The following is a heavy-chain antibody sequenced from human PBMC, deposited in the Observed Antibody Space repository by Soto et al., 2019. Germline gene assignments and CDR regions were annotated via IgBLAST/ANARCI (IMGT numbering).Heavy chain of an antibody. CDR1: GFTFSSYS. CDR2: ISSSSSYI. V-gene: IGHV3-21*01. Sequence: PGGSLRLSCAASGFTFSSYSMNWVRQAPGKGLEWVSSISSSSSYIYYADSVKGRFTISRDNAKNSLYLQMNSLRAEDTAVYYCARDRSCSSTSCYRYYYYGMDVWGQGTTVTVSS. CDR3: ARDRSCSSTSCYRYYYYGMDV. J-gene: IGHJ6*02. D-gene: IGHD2-2*01.